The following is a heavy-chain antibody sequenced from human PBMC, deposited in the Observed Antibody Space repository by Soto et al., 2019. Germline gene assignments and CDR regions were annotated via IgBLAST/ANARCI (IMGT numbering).Heavy chain of an antibody. J-gene: IGHJ2*01. CDR3: AKPSGIPSTVTTSWYFDL. CDR1: GFTFSSYA. V-gene: IGHV3-23*01. CDR2: IRYSGDTT. Sequence: EVQLLESGGGLVQPGGSLRLSCAASGFTFSSYAMSWVRQAPGKGLEWVSAIRYSGDTTYYTDSVKGRFTISRDNSQNTLYLQMSSLTAEDTAVYYCAKPSGIPSTVTTSWYFDLWGRGTLVTFSS. D-gene: IGHD4-17*01.